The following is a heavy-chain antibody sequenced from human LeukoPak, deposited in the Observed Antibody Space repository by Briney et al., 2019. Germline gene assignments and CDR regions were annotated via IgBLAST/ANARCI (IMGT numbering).Heavy chain of an antibody. CDR1: GFTFNTYS. Sequence: SGGSLRLSCAASGFTFNTYSMNWVRQAPGKGLEWVSSISSSSSYIYYADSVKGRFTISRDNAKNSLYLQMDSLRAEDTAVYYCAREYCSGGSCYNDAFDIWGQGTMVTVSS. J-gene: IGHJ3*02. V-gene: IGHV3-21*01. D-gene: IGHD2-15*01. CDR2: ISSSSSYI. CDR3: AREYCSGGSCYNDAFDI.